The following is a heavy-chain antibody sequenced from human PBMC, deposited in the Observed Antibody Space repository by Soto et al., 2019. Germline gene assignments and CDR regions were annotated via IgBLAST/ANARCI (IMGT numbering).Heavy chain of an antibody. D-gene: IGHD2-8*01. CDR2: IYWDDGK. Sequence: SGPTLVNPTQTLTLACTCSGFSRTTTGVGVAWIRQPPGKALEWLALIYWDDGKRYSPSPSLKNRLSITKDTSKNQVVLTMANMDPMDTDTYCCAHRTYNGGSRPLDFWGQGTLVTVSS. CDR3: AHRTYNGGSRPLDF. CDR1: GFSRTTTGVG. V-gene: IGHV2-5*02. J-gene: IGHJ4*02.